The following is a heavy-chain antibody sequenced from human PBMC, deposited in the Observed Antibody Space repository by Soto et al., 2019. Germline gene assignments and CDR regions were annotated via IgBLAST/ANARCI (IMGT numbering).Heavy chain of an antibody. CDR3: ARQPTTGDTDLWFDP. D-gene: IGHD2-21*01. J-gene: IGHJ5*02. CDR2: IFYSGST. V-gene: IGHV4-39*01. CDR1: GGSISTSRSY. Sequence: QLQLLESGPGLVKASETLSLTCSVSGGSISTSRSYWAWIRQPPGKGLEWLANIFYSGSTFYNPSLARRVSVSVDPSKNEFSLKLRSVTAADTAVYYCARQPTTGDTDLWFDPWGQGTLVTVSS.